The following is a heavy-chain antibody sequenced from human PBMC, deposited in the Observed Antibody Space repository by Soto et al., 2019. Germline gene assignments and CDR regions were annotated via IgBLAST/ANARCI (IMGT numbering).Heavy chain of an antibody. V-gene: IGHV1-18*01. D-gene: IGHD3-16*01. CDR1: GYTFTSHG. CDR3: ARDRFQLGAFDI. CDR2: ISAYNGNT. J-gene: IGHJ3*02. Sequence: ASVKVSCKASGYTFTSHGISWVRQAPGQGLEWMGWISAYNGNTNYAQKLQGRVTMTTDTSTSTAYMELRSLRSDDTAVYYCARDRFQLGAFDIWGQGTMVTVSS.